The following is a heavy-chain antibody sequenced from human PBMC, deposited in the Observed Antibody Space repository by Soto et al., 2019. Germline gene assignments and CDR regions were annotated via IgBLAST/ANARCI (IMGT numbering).Heavy chain of an antibody. CDR3: ARARGDSSLDDAFDI. J-gene: IGHJ3*02. D-gene: IGHD3-22*01. CDR2: SIPIFGTA. Sequence: QVQLVQSGAEVKKPGSSVKVSCKASGGTFSSYAISWVRQSPGQGLEWMGASIPIFGTANYAQKFQGRVTITADKSTSTAYMELSSLRSEDTAVYYCARARGDSSLDDAFDIWGQGTMVTVSS. CDR1: GGTFSSYA. V-gene: IGHV1-69*06.